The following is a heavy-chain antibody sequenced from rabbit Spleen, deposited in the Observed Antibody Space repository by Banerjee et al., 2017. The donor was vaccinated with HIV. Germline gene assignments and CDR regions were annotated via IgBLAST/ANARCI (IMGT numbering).Heavy chain of an antibody. Sequence: QEQLEESGGALVQPEGSLTLTCTASGFSFSSSYDRCWVRQAPGKGLEWIGCIYTGNGKTYYAGWAKGRFTISKASSTTVTLQMTSLTTADTAAYFCASDIYGYGGFNLGGPGTLVTVS. CDR1: GFSFSSSYD. J-gene: IGHJ4*01. D-gene: IGHD6-1*01. CDR2: IYTGNGKT. CDR3: ASDIYGYGGFNL. V-gene: IGHV1S45*01.